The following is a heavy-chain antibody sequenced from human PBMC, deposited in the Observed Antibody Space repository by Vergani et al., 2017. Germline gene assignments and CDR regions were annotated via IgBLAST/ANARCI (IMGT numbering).Heavy chain of an antibody. J-gene: IGHJ4*02. CDR3: AKHFRGWGIDY. Sequence: QVQLVESGGGVVQRGGSLRLSCATSGCTLSNYDMQWIRQGPGKRLEFVAFIQFDGSNQYYADSVKGRFTLSRDFSKNTLYLQMNSLRTDDTATYYCAKHFRGWGIDYWGQGTQVIVSS. D-gene: IGHD3-16*01. CDR1: GCTLSNYD. CDR2: IQFDGSNQ. V-gene: IGHV3-30*02.